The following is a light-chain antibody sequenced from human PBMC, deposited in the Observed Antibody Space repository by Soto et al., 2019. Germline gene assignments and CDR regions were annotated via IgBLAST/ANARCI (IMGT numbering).Light chain of an antibody. CDR2: AAS. Sequence: DIQMTQSPSSVSASIGDRVTITCRARQGISSWLAWYQQKPGKAPKLLIYAASSLQSGVPSRFSGSGSGTHFSLTISSLQPEDFAIYYGHQGNSFPYTFGQGTKLEIK. CDR3: HQGNSFPYT. J-gene: IGKJ2*01. V-gene: IGKV1-12*01. CDR1: QGISSW.